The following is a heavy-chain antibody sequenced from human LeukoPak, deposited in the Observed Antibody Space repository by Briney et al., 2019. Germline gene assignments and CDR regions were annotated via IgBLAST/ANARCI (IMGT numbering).Heavy chain of an antibody. Sequence: SETLSLTCAVYGGSFRDYYWNWIRQPPWKGLVGIGEINHSGSTKYTWSLRSPITISVDTSKNQFCLKLTSLTAADTAVYYCARLRPPVHYYSDSIGDYYYYALDVWGQGTTVTVSS. V-gene: IGHV4-34*01. J-gene: IGHJ6*02. CDR2: INHSGST. D-gene: IGHD4-11*01. CDR1: GGSFRDYY. CDR3: ARLRPPVHYYSDSIGDYYYYALDV.